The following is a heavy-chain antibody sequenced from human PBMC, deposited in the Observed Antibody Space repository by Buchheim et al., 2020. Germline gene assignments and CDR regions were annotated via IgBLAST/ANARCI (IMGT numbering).Heavy chain of an antibody. CDR3: ARVLRDSSSWYLGY. Sequence: QVQLVESEGGVVQPGRSLRLSCAASGFTFSSYAMHWVRQAPGKGLEWVAVISYDGSNKYYADSVKGRFTISRDNSKNTLYLQMNSLRAEDTAVYYCARVLRDSSSWYLGYWGQGTL. V-gene: IGHV3-30-3*01. CDR2: ISYDGSNK. CDR1: GFTFSSYA. D-gene: IGHD6-13*01. J-gene: IGHJ4*02.